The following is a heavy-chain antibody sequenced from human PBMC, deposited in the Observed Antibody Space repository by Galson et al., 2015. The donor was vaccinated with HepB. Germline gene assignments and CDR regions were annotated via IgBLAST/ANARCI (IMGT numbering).Heavy chain of an antibody. V-gene: IGHV4-4*07. CDR2: IYTSGST. Sequence: ETLSLTCTVSGGSISSYYWSWIRQPAGKGLEWIGRIYTSGSTNYNPSLKSRVTMSVDTSKNQFSLKLSSVTAADTAVYYCARELEYYYGLGSYWYLDYWGQGTLVTVSS. D-gene: IGHD3-10*01. CDR1: GGSISSYY. J-gene: IGHJ4*02. CDR3: ARELEYYYGLGSYWYLDY.